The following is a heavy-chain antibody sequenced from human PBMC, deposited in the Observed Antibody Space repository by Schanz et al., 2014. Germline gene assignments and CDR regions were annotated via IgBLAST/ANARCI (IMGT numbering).Heavy chain of an antibody. CDR1: GFPFSTYS. J-gene: IGHJ3*02. CDR3: VREDMVRGIRAFDI. D-gene: IGHD3-10*01. CDR2: IRSDNNYI. V-gene: IGHV3-21*01. Sequence: EVQLLESGGGLVKPGGSLRLSCVASGFPFSTYSIHWVRQAPGKGLEWVSYIRSDNNYIYYADSVKGRFTISRDNAKNSLLLQMNSLTAEDTAVYYCVREDMVRGIRAFDIWGQGTMVTVSS.